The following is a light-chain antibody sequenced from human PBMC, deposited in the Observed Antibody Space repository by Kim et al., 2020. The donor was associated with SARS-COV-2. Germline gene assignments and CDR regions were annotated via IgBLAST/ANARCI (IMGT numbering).Light chain of an antibody. Sequence: SPGQRATLSCKTSQDTDNTDLAWHQQPPRHAPRLLIYGASNRSTGVPDRFSGSEAGTDFTLTITGLETEDFAVYYCQHYGTSPRVAFGQGTKLEI. CDR3: QHYGTSPRVA. J-gene: IGKJ2*01. V-gene: IGKV3-20*01. CDR1: QDTDNTD. CDR2: GAS.